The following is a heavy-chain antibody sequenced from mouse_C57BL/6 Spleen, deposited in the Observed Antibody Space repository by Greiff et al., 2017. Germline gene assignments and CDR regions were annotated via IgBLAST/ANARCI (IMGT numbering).Heavy chain of an antibody. D-gene: IGHD2-3*01. Sequence: EVKLVESGEGLVKPGGSLKLSCAASGFTFSSYAMSWVRQTPEKRLEWVAYISSGGDYIYYADTVTGRFTISRDNARNTLYLQMSSLKSEDTAMYYCTRDDDGYYYYYSIDYWGQGTSVTVSS. CDR2: ISSGGDYI. CDR1: GFTFSSYA. V-gene: IGHV5-9-1*02. CDR3: TRDDDGYYYYYSIDY. J-gene: IGHJ4*01.